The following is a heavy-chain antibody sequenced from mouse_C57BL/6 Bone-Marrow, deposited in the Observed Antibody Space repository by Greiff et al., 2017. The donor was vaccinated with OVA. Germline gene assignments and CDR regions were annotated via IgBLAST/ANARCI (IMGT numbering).Heavy chain of an antibody. V-gene: IGHV1-54*01. D-gene: IGHD1-1*01. Sequence: QVQLKQSGAELVRPGTSVKVSCKASGYAFTNYLIEWVKQRPGQGLEWIGVINPGSGGTNYNEKFKGKATLTADKSSSTAYMQLSSLTSEDSAVYFCALYGSIYAMDYWGQGTSVTVSS. CDR3: ALYGSIYAMDY. J-gene: IGHJ4*01. CDR1: GYAFTNYL. CDR2: INPGSGGT.